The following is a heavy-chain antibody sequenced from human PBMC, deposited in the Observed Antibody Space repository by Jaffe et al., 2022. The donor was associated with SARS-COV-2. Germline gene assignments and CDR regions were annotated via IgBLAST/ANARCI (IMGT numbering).Heavy chain of an antibody. CDR2: INSDGSST. CDR3: ARADYGDYVGRFDY. V-gene: IGHV3-74*01. CDR1: GFTFSSYW. Sequence: EVQLVESGGGLVQPGGSLRLSCAASGFTFSSYWMHWVRQAPGKGLVWVSRINSDGSSTSYADSVKGRFTISRDNAKNTLYLQMNSLRAEDTAVYYCARADYGDYVGRFDYWGQGTLVTVSS. J-gene: IGHJ4*02. D-gene: IGHD4-17*01.